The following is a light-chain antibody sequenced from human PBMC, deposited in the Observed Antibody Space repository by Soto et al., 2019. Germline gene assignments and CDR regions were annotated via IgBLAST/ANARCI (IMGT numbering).Light chain of an antibody. CDR2: DVT. CDR1: SSDVGGYKY. CDR3: SSYTSFKTLV. Sequence: QSALTQPASVSESPGQSITISCTGSSSDVGGYKYVSWYQQHPGKAPKLLIYDVTNRPSGVSNRFSGSKSGYTASLTISGLQSEDEADYSCSSYTSFKTLVFGTGTKVTVL. J-gene: IGLJ1*01. V-gene: IGLV2-14*01.